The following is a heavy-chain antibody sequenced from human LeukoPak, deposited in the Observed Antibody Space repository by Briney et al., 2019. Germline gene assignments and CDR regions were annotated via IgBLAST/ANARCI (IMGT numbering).Heavy chain of an antibody. J-gene: IGHJ5*02. CDR2: INHSGST. Sequence: SEALSLTCAVYGGSFSGYYWSWIRQPPGKGLEWIGEINHSGSTNYNPSLKSRVTISVDTSKNQFSLKLSSVTAADTAVYYCARGYDYGDHVLYNWFDPWGQGTLVTVSS. D-gene: IGHD4-17*01. CDR3: ARGYDYGDHVLYNWFDP. CDR1: GGSFSGYY. V-gene: IGHV4-34*01.